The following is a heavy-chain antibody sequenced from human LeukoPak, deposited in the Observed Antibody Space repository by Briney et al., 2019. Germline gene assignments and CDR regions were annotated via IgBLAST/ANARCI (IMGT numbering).Heavy chain of an antibody. CDR2: VYYSGGT. V-gene: IGHV4-30-4*01. CDR3: ARGGGYYYGSGTMNVPTY. CDR1: GGSISSGDYY. D-gene: IGHD3-10*01. Sequence: PSETLSLTCTVSGGSISSGDYYWSWIRQPPGKGLEWIGYVYYSGGTYYNPSLKSRVTISLDTSKNQFSLKLSSVTAADTAVYYCARGGGYYYGSGTMNVPTYWGQGTLVTVSS. J-gene: IGHJ4*02.